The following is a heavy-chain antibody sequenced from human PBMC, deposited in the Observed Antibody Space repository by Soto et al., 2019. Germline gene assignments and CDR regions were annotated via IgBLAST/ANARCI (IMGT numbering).Heavy chain of an antibody. V-gene: IGHV4-59*01. CDR1: GGSISSYY. CDR2: IYYSGST. Sequence: SETLSLTCTVSGGSISSYYWSWIRQPPGGGLEWIGYIYYSGSTNYNPSLKSRVTISVDTSKNQFSLKLSSVTAADTAVYYCARDQSNYYDSSGQNAFDIWGQGTMVTVSS. J-gene: IGHJ3*02. CDR3: ARDQSNYYDSSGQNAFDI. D-gene: IGHD3-22*01.